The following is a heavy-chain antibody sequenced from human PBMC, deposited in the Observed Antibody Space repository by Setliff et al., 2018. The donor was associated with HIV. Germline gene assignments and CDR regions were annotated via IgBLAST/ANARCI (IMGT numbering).Heavy chain of an antibody. CDR3: ALTPYSSSSLSY. V-gene: IGHV3-74*01. CDR1: GFTISDYW. Sequence: GGSLRLSCAGSGFTISDYWMSWVRQAPGKGLEWVSRINSDGSSTSYADSVRGRFTISRDNAKNTLYLQMNSLRAEDTAVYYCALTPYSSSSLSYWGQGNLVTVSS. CDR2: INSDGSST. D-gene: IGHD6-6*01. J-gene: IGHJ4*02.